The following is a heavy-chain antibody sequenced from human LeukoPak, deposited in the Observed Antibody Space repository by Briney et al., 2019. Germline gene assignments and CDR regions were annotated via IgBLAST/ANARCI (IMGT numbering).Heavy chain of an antibody. CDR1: GGSISSNNYY. CDR3: ARRALLWFGLRLSNWFDP. J-gene: IGHJ5*02. D-gene: IGHD3-10*01. Sequence: SETLSLTCTVSGGSISSNNYYWGWIRQPPGKGLEWIGSIYYSGSTYYNPSLKSRVTISVDTSKNQFSLKLSSVTAADTAVYYCARRALLWFGLRLSNWFDPWGQGTLVTVSS. V-gene: IGHV4-39*07. CDR2: IYYSGST.